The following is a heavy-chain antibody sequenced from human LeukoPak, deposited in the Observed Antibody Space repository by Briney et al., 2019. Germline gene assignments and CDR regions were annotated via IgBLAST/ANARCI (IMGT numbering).Heavy chain of an antibody. D-gene: IGHD3-10*01. V-gene: IGHV4-59*08. J-gene: IGHJ4*02. CDR1: GGSISSYY. CDR2: IYYSGST. Sequence: PSETLSLTCTVSGGSISSYYWSWIRQPPGKGLEGIGYIYYSGSTNYNPSLKSRVTISVDTSKNQFSLKLSSVTAADTAVYYCARHSLGTYYFDYWGQGTLVTVSS. CDR3: ARHSLGTYYFDY.